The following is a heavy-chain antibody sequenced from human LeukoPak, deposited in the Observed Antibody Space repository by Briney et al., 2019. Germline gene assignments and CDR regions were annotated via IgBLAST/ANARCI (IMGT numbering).Heavy chain of an antibody. V-gene: IGHV3-7*01. CDR2: IKQDGSEK. Sequence: GGSLRLSCAASGFTFSNYWMGWVRQAPGKGLEWVGNIKQDGSEKYYVDSVKGRFTISRDNAKNSVYLQMNSLTADDTSMYYRASSQHLPQEVFDIWGQGTMVTVSS. CDR1: GFTFSNYW. CDR3: ASSQHLPQEVFDI. J-gene: IGHJ3*02. D-gene: IGHD3-3*02.